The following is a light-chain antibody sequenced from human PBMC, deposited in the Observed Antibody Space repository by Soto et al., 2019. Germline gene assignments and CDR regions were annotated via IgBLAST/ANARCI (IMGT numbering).Light chain of an antibody. V-gene: IGKV4-1*01. J-gene: IGKJ4*01. Sequence: IVMTQSPDSQAVSLGERATINCKSSQSVLYSSNNNNYLAWYQQKPGQPPKLLIYWASARESGVPDRFSGSGSGTDFTLTISSLQAEDVAVYFCQQFYSFPLTFGGGTKVDIK. CDR1: QSVLYSSNNNNY. CDR3: QQFYSFPLT. CDR2: WAS.